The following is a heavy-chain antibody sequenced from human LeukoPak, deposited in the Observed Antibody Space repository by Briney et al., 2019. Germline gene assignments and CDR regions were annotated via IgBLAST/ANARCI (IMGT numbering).Heavy chain of an antibody. V-gene: IGHV4-30-4*01. D-gene: IGHD2-2*02. CDR1: GGSISSGDYY. J-gene: IGHJ5*02. CDR2: IYYSGST. Sequence: PSETLSLTCTVSGGSISSGDYYWSWIRQPPGKGLEWIGYIYYSGSTYYNPSLKGRVTISVDTSKNQFSLKLSSVTAADTAVYYCASHIVVVPAAIYHWGQGTLVTVSS. CDR3: ASHIVVVPAAIYH.